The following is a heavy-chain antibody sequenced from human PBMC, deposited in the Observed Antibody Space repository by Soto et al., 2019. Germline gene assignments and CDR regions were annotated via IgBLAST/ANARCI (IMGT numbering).Heavy chain of an antibody. CDR2: INPSGGST. CDR1: GYTFTSYY. V-gene: IGHV1-46*01. D-gene: IGHD6-19*01. Sequence: GASVKVSCKASGYTFTSYYMHWVRQAPGQGLEWMGIINPSGGSTSYAQKFQGRVTMTRDTSISTAYMELSRLRSDDTAVYYCARPAPGYSSGWYREDFDYWGQGTLVTVSS. J-gene: IGHJ4*02. CDR3: ARPAPGYSSGWYREDFDY.